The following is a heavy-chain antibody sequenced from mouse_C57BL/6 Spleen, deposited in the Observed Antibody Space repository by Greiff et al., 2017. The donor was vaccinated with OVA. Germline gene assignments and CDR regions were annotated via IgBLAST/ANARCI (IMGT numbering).Heavy chain of an antibody. J-gene: IGHJ3*01. CDR1: GFTFSDYG. CDR2: ISSGSSTN. CDR3: GRRDGNISFGY. D-gene: IGHD1-1*01. V-gene: IGHV5-17*01. Sequence: EVQRVESGGGLVKPGGSLKLSCAASGFTFSDYGMHWVRQAPEKGLEWVAYISSGSSTNYYADTVKGRFTISRDNAKNTLFLHMTSLSSEDTDMYCGGRRDGNISFGYWGQGTLVTVSA.